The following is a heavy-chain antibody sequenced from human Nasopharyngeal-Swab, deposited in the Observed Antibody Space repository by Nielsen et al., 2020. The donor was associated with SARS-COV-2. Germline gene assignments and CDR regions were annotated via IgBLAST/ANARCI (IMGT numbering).Heavy chain of an antibody. CDR3: VRDPNRHFDF. Sequence: GESLKISCEVSGFSFSNSWMHWVRQAPGKGLVWVSRINTDGRTTNYADSVKGRFTISRDNAKNTLYLQMNSLSAEDTAVYYCVRDPNRHFDFWGRGTLVTVSS. CDR2: INTDGRTT. V-gene: IGHV3-74*01. D-gene: IGHD1-14*01. J-gene: IGHJ2*01. CDR1: GFSFSNSW.